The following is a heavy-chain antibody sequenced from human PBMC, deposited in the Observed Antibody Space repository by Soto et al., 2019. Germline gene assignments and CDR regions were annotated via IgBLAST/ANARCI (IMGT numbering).Heavy chain of an antibody. V-gene: IGHV1-69*12. CDR2: IIPIFGTA. J-gene: IGHJ1*01. CDR3: ASSPNYYDSSGYNFQH. Sequence: QVQLVQSGAEVTKPGSSVKVSCKASGGTFSSYAISWVRQAPGQGLEWMGGIIPIFGTANYAQKFQGRVTIAADESTSTPYMELSSLRSEDTAVYYCASSPNYYDSSGYNFQHWGQGTLVSVSS. D-gene: IGHD3-22*01. CDR1: GGTFSSYA.